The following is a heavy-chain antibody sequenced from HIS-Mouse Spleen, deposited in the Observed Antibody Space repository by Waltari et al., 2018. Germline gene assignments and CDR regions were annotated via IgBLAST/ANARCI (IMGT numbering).Heavy chain of an antibody. CDR2: IYSSGRT. CDR1: GGSISSSSYY. CDR3: ARGIAAAGLRGAFDI. V-gene: IGHV4-39*07. J-gene: IGHJ3*02. Sequence: QLQLQESGPGLVKPSETLSLTCTVSGGSISSSSYYWGWIRQPPGKGLGWIGGIYSSGRTYDNPCLKSGGTISVETSKNQFSLKLSSVTAADTAVYYCARGIAAAGLRGAFDIWGQGTMVTVSS. D-gene: IGHD6-13*01.